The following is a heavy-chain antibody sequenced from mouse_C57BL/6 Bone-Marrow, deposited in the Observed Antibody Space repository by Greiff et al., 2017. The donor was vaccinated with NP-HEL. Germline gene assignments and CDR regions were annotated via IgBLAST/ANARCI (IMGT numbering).Heavy chain of an antibody. CDR1: GYTFTDYY. D-gene: IGHD1-1*01. CDR2: IFPGSGST. V-gene: IGHV1-75*01. J-gene: IGHJ3*01. Sequence: QVQLQQSGPELVKPGASVKISCKASGYTFTDYYINWVKQRPGQGLEWIGWIFPGSGSTYYNEKFKGKATLTVDKSSSTAYMLLSSLTSEDSAVYFCARSLYYYGSSYPFAYWGQGTLVTVSA. CDR3: ARSLYYYGSSYPFAY.